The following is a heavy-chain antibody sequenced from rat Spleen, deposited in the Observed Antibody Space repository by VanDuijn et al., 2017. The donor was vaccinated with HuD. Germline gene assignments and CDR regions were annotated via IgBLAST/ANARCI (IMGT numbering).Heavy chain of an antibody. J-gene: IGHJ2*01. V-gene: IGHV5-19*01. CDR2: ISTSGGST. CDR3: AKVGVYYGFSYYFDY. D-gene: IGHD1-6*01. CDR1: GFTFSKYG. Sequence: EVQLVESGGGLVQPGRSLKLSCAASGFTFSKYGMHWIRQAPTKGLEWVATISTSGGSTYYRDSVKGRFTISRDNAKSTLYLQMDSLRSEDTATYYCAKVGVYYGFSYYFDYWGQGVMVTVSS.